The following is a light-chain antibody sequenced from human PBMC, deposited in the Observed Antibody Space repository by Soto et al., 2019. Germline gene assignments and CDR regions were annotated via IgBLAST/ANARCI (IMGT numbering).Light chain of an antibody. V-gene: IGKV2-28*01. CDR2: LGS. CDR3: QQYGSSPIT. CDR1: QSLLHSNGYYY. J-gene: IGKJ1*01. Sequence: DIVMTQSPLSLPVTPGEPASISCRSSQSLLHSNGYYYLDWYLQKPGQSPQLLIYLGSNRASGVPDRFSGSGSGTDFTLTISRLEPEDFAVYYCQQYGSSPITFGQGTKVDIK.